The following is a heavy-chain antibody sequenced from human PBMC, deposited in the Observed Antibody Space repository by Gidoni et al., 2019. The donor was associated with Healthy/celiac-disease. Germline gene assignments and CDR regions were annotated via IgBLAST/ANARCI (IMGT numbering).Heavy chain of an antibody. CDR1: GGTFSSYA. D-gene: IGHD3-10*01. V-gene: IGHV1-69*01. CDR2: IIPSFGTA. CDR3: ARIVGGWFGARGLTGYFDY. Sequence: QVQLVQSGAEVKKPGSSVKVSCKASGGTFSSYAISWVRQAPGQGLEWMGGIIPSFGTANYAQKFQGRVTITADESTSTAYMELSSLRSEDTAVYYCARIVGGWFGARGLTGYFDYWGQGTLVTVSS. J-gene: IGHJ4*02.